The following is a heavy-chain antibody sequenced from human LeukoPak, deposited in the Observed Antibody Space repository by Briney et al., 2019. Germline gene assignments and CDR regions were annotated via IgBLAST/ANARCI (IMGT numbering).Heavy chain of an antibody. D-gene: IGHD2/OR15-2a*01. CDR2: IRQDGSEK. J-gene: IGHJ4*02. CDR3: VRAIGLDFDF. Sequence: PGGSLRLSCVASGFTFSSSWMSWVRQAPGKGLEWVANIRQDGSEKSYVESVRGRFTISRDNAKNTLYLQMNSLRAEDTAMYYCVRAIGLDFDFWGQGTLVTVSS. CDR1: GFTFSSSW. V-gene: IGHV3-7*01.